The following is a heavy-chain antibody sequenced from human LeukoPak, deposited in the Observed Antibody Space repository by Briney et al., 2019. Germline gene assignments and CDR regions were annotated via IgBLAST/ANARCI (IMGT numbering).Heavy chain of an antibody. J-gene: IGHJ4*02. D-gene: IGHD2-8*01. CDR2: ISNDGNNK. CDR3: AKDGLMRFFDY. Sequence: GGSLRLSCAASGFIFSSYDMYCVRQAPGKGLEWVAVISNDGNNKQYADSVKGRFTISRDNSKNTLYLQMSSLRADDTAVYHCAKDGLMRFFDYWGQGTLVTVSS. V-gene: IGHV3-30*18. CDR1: GFIFSSYD.